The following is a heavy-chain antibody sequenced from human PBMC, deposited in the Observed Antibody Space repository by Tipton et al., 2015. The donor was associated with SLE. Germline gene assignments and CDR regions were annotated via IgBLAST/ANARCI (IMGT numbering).Heavy chain of an antibody. CDR3: ARDTPYYYDSSGYYPRFDP. D-gene: IGHD3-22*01. CDR1: GGSISSGGYY. CDR2: IYYSGST. Sequence: TLSLTCTVSGGSISSGGYYWSWIRQHPGKGLEWIGYIYYSGSTYYNPSLKSRVTISVDTSKNQFSLKLSSVTAADTAVYYCARDTPYYYDSSGYYPRFDPWGQGTLVTVSS. J-gene: IGHJ5*02. V-gene: IGHV4-30-4*08.